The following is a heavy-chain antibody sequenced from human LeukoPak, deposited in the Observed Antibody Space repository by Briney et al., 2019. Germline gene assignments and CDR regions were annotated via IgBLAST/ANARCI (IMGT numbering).Heavy chain of an antibody. J-gene: IGHJ5*02. D-gene: IGHD2-2*02. CDR3: ARHREGDCSSTSCHRDSRWFDP. CDR2: IYPGDSDT. Sequence: GESLKISCKGSGYSFTSYWIGWVRQMPGKGLEWMGIIYPGDSDTRYSPSFQGQVTISADKSISTAYLQWSSLKASDTAMYYCARHREGDCSSTSCHRDSRWFDPWGQGTLVTVSS. CDR1: GYSFTSYW. V-gene: IGHV5-51*01.